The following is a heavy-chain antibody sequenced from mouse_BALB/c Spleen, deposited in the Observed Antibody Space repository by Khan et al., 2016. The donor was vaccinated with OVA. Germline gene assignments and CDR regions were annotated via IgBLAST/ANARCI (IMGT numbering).Heavy chain of an antibody. J-gene: IGHJ4*01. CDR3: ARQNYYGYAMDY. Sequence: EVQLQQSGPGLVKPSQSLSLTCTVTGYSITSDYAWNWIRQFPGNKLEWMGYISYSGTTSYNPSLKSRISITRATSKNQFFLQLNSVTYEDTATYYCARQNYYGYAMDYGGQGTSVTVSS. V-gene: IGHV3-2*02. CDR1: GYSITSDYA. CDR2: ISYSGTT. D-gene: IGHD1-1*01.